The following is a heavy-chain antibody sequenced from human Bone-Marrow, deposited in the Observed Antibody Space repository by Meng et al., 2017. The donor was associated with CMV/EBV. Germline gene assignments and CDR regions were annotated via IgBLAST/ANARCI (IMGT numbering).Heavy chain of an antibody. CDR3: ARGKVPNYPGSLGDAFDL. D-gene: IGHD1-26*01. J-gene: IGHJ3*01. Sequence: GESLKISCAASGFTFSNFPMHWVRQAPGKGLEWVAVISLDGDNEFYTDSVRGRFTISRDISKNTLYLQMSSLRVDETAVYFCARGKVPNYPGSLGDAFDLWGQGTMVTASS. CDR2: ISLDGDNE. CDR1: GFTFSNFP. V-gene: IGHV3-30*04.